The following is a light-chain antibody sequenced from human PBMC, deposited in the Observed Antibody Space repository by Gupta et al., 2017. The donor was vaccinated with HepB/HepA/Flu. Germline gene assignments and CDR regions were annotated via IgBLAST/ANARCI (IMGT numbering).Light chain of an antibody. Sequence: DIVMTQSPLSLPVTPGEPVSITCRSSQSLLDSDGYNSLDWYLQKPGQSPQLLIYLGSNRASGVPDRFSASGSGTDFTLKISRVEAEDVGVYYCMQALQTPLTFGGGTKVEIK. CDR2: LGS. CDR1: QSLLDSDGYNS. V-gene: IGKV2-28*01. CDR3: MQALQTPLT. J-gene: IGKJ4*01.